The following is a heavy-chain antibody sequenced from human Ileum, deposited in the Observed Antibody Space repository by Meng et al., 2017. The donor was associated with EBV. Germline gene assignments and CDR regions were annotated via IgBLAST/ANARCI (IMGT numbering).Heavy chain of an antibody. CDR3: ARDAFQYASGIPAH. CDR1: GDSFSGSYW. CDR2: VYPSGTP. D-gene: IGHD3-16*01. V-gene: IGHV4-4*02. J-gene: IGHJ4*02. Sequence: VQLQESGPRLVRPSGTLSLTCTVSGDSFSGSYWWSWVRQSPEKGLEWIGEVYPSGTPYYNPSLKNRVTISLDKSRNQFSLNLIHVTAADAAVYYCARDAFQYASGIPAHWGQGTLVTVSS.